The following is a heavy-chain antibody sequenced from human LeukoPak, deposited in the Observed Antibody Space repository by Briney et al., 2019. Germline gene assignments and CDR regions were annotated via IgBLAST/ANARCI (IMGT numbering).Heavy chain of an antibody. CDR2: ISSSGSTI. Sequence: GGSLRLSXAASGFTFSDYYMSWIRQAPGKGLEWVSYISSSGSTIYYADSVKGRFTISRDNAKSSLYLQMNSLRAEDTAVYYCARSRQSLTTPDYWGQGTLVTVSP. CDR3: ARSRQSLTTPDY. CDR1: GFTFSDYY. D-gene: IGHD3-16*02. J-gene: IGHJ4*02. V-gene: IGHV3-11*04.